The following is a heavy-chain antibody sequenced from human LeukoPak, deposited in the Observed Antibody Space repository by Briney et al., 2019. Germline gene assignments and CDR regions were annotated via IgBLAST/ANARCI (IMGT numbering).Heavy chain of an antibody. D-gene: IGHD1-1*01. CDR1: GGSISSYY. V-gene: IGHV4-59*01. Sequence: PSETLSLTCTVSGGSISSYYWSWIRQPPGKGLEWNGYIYYSGSTNYNPSLKSRVTISVDTSKNQFSLKLSSVTAADTAVYYCARDENGSEAFDIWGQGTMVTVSS. J-gene: IGHJ3*02. CDR3: ARDENGSEAFDI. CDR2: IYYSGST.